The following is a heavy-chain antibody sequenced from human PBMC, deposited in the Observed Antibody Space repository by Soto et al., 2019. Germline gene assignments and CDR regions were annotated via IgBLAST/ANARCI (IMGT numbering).Heavy chain of an antibody. CDR1: GYSISGDYF. CDR2: IFHSGST. D-gene: IGHD2-8*01. V-gene: IGHV4-38-2*02. J-gene: IGHJ4*02. Sequence: SETLSHYWIVSGYSISGDYFWGCIRQPPGKVLEWIGNIFHSGSTYYNPSLKSRVTISVDTSKNQFSLKLTSVTATDTAVYYCARSTGYCSNGVCSVFDYWGQGSLVTGSS. CDR3: ARSTGYCSNGVCSVFDY.